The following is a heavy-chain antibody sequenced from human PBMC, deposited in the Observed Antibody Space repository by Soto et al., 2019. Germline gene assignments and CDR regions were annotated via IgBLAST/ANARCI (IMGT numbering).Heavy chain of an antibody. V-gene: IGHV3-7*01. CDR2: IDQDGSET. CDR3: VCGGNFFIY. CDR1: GFTFSTYW. D-gene: IGHD3-16*01. J-gene: IGHJ4*02. Sequence: EVQLVESGGGLVQPGGSLRLSCAASGFTFSTYWMTWVRQPPGKGLEWVANIDQDGSETYYVDSVRGRFTVSRDNAKNSLYLQMNSLSVEDTAVYYCVCGGNFFIYWGQGTLVTVSP.